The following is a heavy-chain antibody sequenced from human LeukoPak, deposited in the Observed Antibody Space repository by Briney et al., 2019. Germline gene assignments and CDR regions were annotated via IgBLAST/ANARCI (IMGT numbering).Heavy chain of an antibody. D-gene: IGHD1-26*01. CDR2: ISWNSGRI. V-gene: IGHV3-9*01. CDR3: ARESGSYGLDY. Sequence: PGGSLRLSCAAPGFTFDDYAMHWVRQAPGKGLEWVSGISWNSGRIGYADSVKGRFTISRDNSKNTLYLQMNSLRAEDTAVYYCARESGSYGLDYWGQGTLVTVSS. CDR1: GFTFDDYA. J-gene: IGHJ4*02.